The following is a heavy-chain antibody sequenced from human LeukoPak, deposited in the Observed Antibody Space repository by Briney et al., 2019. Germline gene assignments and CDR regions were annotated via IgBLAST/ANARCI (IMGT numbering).Heavy chain of an antibody. V-gene: IGHV4-34*01. CDR3: ARRSMEWLLSLRCYFDH. CDR2: INHSGNT. CDR1: GRSFSGYY. Sequence: PSETLSLTCAVYGRSFSGYYWSWTRQPPGKGRGWNGEINHSGNTNYNPSRKSRVTISVDASKNQFSLKLSSVTAADTAVYYGARRSMEWLLSLRCYFDHWGQGTLVTVSS. D-gene: IGHD3-3*01. J-gene: IGHJ4*02.